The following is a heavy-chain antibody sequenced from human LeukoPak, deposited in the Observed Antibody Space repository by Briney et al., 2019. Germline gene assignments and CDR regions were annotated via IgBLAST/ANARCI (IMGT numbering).Heavy chain of an antibody. CDR2: IYYSGST. Sequence: PSQTLSLTRTVSGGSIGSSSYYWGWIRQPPGKGLEWIGSIYYSGSTYYNPSLKSRVTISVDTSKNQFSLKLSSVTAADTAVYYCARVALGYSYGYFGAFDIWGQGAMVTVSS. D-gene: IGHD5-18*01. J-gene: IGHJ3*02. CDR1: GGSIGSSSYY. CDR3: ARVALGYSYGYFGAFDI. V-gene: IGHV4-39*07.